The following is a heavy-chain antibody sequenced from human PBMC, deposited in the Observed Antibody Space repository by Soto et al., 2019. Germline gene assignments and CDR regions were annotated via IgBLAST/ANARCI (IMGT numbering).Heavy chain of an antibody. CDR3: ARVDRSVFDY. V-gene: IGHV4-61*03. J-gene: IGHJ4*02. Sequence: PSETLSLTCTVSGATVSRGDYFWTWIRQPPGKGLEWIGYIYSSGTTNYNPALKSRVTISLDTSRSYFSLKLSSVTAADTAVYYCARVDRSVFDYWGQGTLVTVSS. CDR1: GATVSRGDYF. CDR2: IYSSGTT.